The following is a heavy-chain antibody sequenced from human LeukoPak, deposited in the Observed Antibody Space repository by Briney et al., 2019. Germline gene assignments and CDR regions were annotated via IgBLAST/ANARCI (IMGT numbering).Heavy chain of an antibody. D-gene: IGHD3-9*01. CDR2: INHSGRT. Sequence: SETLSLTCAVYGRSFSCYYWSWIRQPPGKGLEWIGEINHSGRTNYHPSLKSRVTISVDPSKNQFFLKLSSVTAADTAVYYCARGGTPTYYDILTERGAYFDYWGQGNLVTVTA. V-gene: IGHV4-34*01. CDR1: GRSFSCYY. CDR3: ARGGTPTYYDILTERGAYFDY. J-gene: IGHJ4*02.